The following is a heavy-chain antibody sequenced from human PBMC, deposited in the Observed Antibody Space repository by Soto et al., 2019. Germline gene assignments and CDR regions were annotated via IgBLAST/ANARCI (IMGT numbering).Heavy chain of an antibody. Sequence: QVQLQESGPGLVKPSETLSLTCTVSGDSINSYYWSWLRQPAGKGLEWIGRVSTSGSTKYNPSLKSRVSMPVDTSKNQFSLKLSSVTAADTAVYYCARVGVAGSLEYFAYRGRGSLVIVSS. CDR2: VSTSGST. V-gene: IGHV4-4*07. CDR3: ARVGVAGSLEYFAY. D-gene: IGHD6-19*01. J-gene: IGHJ4*02. CDR1: GDSINSYY.